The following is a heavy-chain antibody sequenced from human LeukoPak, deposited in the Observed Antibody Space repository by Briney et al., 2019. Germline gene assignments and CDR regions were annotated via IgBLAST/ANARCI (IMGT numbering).Heavy chain of an antibody. D-gene: IGHD2-8*01. CDR1: GFTFSSYW. CDR3: ASQPYCTNGICYDS. J-gene: IGHJ4*02. V-gene: IGHV3-30*03. CDR2: ISYDGSNK. Sequence: PGGSLRLSCAASGFTFSSYWMSWVRQAPGKGLEWVAVISYDGSNKYYADSVKGRFTISRDNSKNTLYLQMNSLRAEDTAVYYCASQPYCTNGICYDSWGQGTLVTVSS.